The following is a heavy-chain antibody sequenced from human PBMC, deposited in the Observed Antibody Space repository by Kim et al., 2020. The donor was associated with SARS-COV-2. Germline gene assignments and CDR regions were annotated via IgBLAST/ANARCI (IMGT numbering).Heavy chain of an antibody. J-gene: IGHJ4*02. Sequence: GGSLRLSCAASGFTFSSYAMHWVRQAPGKGLEWVAVISYDGSNKYYADSVKGRFTISRDNSKNTLYLQMNSLRAEDTAVYYCARAWGPAAVDYWGQGTLVTVSS. CDR1: GFTFSSYA. V-gene: IGHV3-30*04. CDR2: ISYDGSNK. CDR3: ARAWGPAAVDY. D-gene: IGHD2-2*01.